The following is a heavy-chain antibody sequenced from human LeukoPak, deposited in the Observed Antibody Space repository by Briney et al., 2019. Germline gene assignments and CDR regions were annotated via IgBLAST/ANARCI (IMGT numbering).Heavy chain of an antibody. D-gene: IGHD2-21*02. CDR2: ISRSGATI. V-gene: IGHV3-48*03. J-gene: IGHJ4*02. CDR3: SRDRGGGDIYFDY. Sequence: GGSLRLSCAASGFTFGSYGMNWVRQAPGKGPEWISYISRSGATIYYADSVKGRFTISRDNAKNSLYLQMSSLGAEDTAIYYCSRDRGGGDIYFDYWGQGTLVTVSS. CDR1: GFTFGSYG.